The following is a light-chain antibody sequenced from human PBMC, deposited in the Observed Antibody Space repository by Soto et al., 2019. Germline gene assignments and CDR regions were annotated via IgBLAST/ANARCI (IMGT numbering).Light chain of an antibody. CDR3: QQYDKWPRK. CDR1: QSVSSN. V-gene: IGKV3-15*01. Sequence: IVMAHSPATLPVSPGQRATLYCRASQSVSSNLAWYQQKPGQAPRLLIYGASTRATGIPARFSGSGSGTEFTLTITSLQSEDFAVYYCQQYDKWPRKFGQGTKVDIK. CDR2: GAS. J-gene: IGKJ1*01.